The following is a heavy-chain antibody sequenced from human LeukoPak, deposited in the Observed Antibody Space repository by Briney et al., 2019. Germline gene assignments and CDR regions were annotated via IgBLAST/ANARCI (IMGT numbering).Heavy chain of an antibody. D-gene: IGHD6-19*01. J-gene: IGHJ4*02. CDR2: IYHSGST. CDR1: GYSISSGYY. V-gene: IGHV4-38-2*02. CDR3: AADSYSSGWYGSRWFDY. Sequence: SETLSLTCTVSGYSISSGYYWGWIRQPPGKGLEWIGSIYHSGSTYYNPSLKSRVTISVDTSKNQFSLKLSSVTAADTAVYYCAADSYSSGWYGSRWFDYWGQGTLVTVSS.